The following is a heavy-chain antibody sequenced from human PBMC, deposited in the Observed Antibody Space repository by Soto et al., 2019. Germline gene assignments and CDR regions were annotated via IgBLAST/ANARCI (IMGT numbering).Heavy chain of an antibody. V-gene: IGHV4-4*07. CDR1: VRSMSGYY. Sequence: SETLSGTCTVPVRSMSGYYWSWIRQPAGERLEWIGRIYTSGTTDFNPSLKGRVTMSVDTSKNQFSLKLTSVTAADTALYYCAREDYYDTGYYVVWGQGTQVTVSS. J-gene: IGHJ4*02. D-gene: IGHD3-9*01. CDR3: AREDYYDTGYYVV. CDR2: IYTSGTT.